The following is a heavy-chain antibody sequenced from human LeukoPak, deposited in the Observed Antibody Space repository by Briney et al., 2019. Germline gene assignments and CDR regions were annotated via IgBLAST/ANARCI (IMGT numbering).Heavy chain of an antibody. Sequence: PGGSLRLSCAASGFTFSSYAMHWVRQAPGKGLEYVSAISSNGGSTYYANSVKGRFTISRDNSKNTLYLQMGSLRAEDMAVYYCARVSQWLSREDAFDIWGQGTMVTVSS. D-gene: IGHD6-19*01. CDR3: ARVSQWLSREDAFDI. CDR1: GFTFSSYA. CDR2: ISSNGGST. V-gene: IGHV3-64*01. J-gene: IGHJ3*02.